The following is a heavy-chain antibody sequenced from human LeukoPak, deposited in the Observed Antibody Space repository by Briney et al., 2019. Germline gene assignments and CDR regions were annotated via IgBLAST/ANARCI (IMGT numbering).Heavy chain of an antibody. Sequence: SETPSPTPTVSGGATCGYYWSSIRQPPGHGRGWIGDIYYSVSTNSNPSLKSRVTISVDTSKNQFSLKLSSVTAADTAVYYCARGGRNCSSTSCYRPYCYGMDVWGQGTTVTVSS. CDR3: ARGGRNCSSTSCYRPYCYGMDV. D-gene: IGHD2-2*01. J-gene: IGHJ6*02. CDR1: GGATCGYY. CDR2: IYYSVST. V-gene: IGHV4-59*01.